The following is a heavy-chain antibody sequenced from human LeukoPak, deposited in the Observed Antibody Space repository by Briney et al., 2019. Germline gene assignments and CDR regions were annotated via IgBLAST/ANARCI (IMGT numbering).Heavy chain of an antibody. Sequence: GGSLRLSCAASGFTFITYGMHWVRQAPGKGLEWVAVISYDGSNKYYADSVKGRFTISRDNSKNTLHLQMNSLRAEDTAVYYCAKAYGSGSYYKFDSWGQGTLVTVSS. CDR3: AKAYGSGSYYKFDS. D-gene: IGHD3-10*01. J-gene: IGHJ4*02. V-gene: IGHV3-30*18. CDR1: GFTFITYG. CDR2: ISYDGSNK.